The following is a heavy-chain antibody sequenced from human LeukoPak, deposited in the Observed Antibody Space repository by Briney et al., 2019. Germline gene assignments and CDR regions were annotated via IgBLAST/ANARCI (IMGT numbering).Heavy chain of an antibody. D-gene: IGHD1-26*01. CDR1: GFTFSNYA. J-gene: IGHJ4*02. V-gene: IGHV3-23*01. Sequence: GGSLRLSCAAFGFTFSNYAMTWVHQAPGDGLGWVSGISAGGVSTYYADSVKGRFTISRDNSKNTLYLQMNSLRAEDTAIYYCAIHESSIPYWGQGTLVTVSS. CDR3: AIHESSIPY. CDR2: ISAGGVST.